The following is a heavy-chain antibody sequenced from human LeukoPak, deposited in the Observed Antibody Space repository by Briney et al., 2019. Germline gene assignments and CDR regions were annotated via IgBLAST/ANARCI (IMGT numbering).Heavy chain of an antibody. V-gene: IGHV3-7*01. Sequence: PGGSLRLSCAASGFTFSSHAMSWVRQAPGKGLEWLAHIKEDGSETAYVDSVRGRFTISRDNAKNSLYLQMSSLRDEDTAVYYCARDRGFFLFDYWGQGTLVSVSS. CDR3: ARDRGFFLFDY. D-gene: IGHD3-10*01. J-gene: IGHJ4*02. CDR2: IKEDGSET. CDR1: GFTFSSHA.